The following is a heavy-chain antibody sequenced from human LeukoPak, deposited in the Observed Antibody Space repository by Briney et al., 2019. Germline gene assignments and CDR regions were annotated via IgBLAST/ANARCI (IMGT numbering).Heavy chain of an antibody. J-gene: IGHJ5*02. D-gene: IGHD4-17*01. Sequence: SVKVSCKASGYTFTGYYMHWVRQAPGQGLEWMGGIIPIFGTANYAQKFQGRVTITTDESTSTAYMELSSLRSEDTAVYYCARDRYGDYRNWFDPWGQGTLVTVSS. CDR1: GYTFTGYY. CDR3: ARDRYGDYRNWFDP. V-gene: IGHV1-69*05. CDR2: IIPIFGTA.